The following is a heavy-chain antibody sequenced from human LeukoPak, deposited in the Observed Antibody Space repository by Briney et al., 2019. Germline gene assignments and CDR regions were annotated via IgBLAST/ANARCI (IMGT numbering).Heavy chain of an antibody. CDR1: GVSISGYY. J-gene: IGHJ3*02. CDR3: ARQGILDAFDI. D-gene: IGHD1-20*01. V-gene: IGHV4-59*08. CDR2: IYYSGST. Sequence: SESVSLTCTVSGVSISGYYWSWIRQPPGKGLEWIGYIYYSGSTNYNPSLKSRVTISVDTSKNQFSLKLSSVTAADTAVYYCARQGILDAFDIWGQGTMVTVSS.